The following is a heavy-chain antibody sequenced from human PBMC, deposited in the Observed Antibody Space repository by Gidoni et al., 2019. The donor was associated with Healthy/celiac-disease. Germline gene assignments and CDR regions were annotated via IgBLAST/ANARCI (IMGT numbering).Heavy chain of an antibody. D-gene: IGHD6-13*01. J-gene: IGHJ6*04. CDR1: GGSLSSYY. Sequence: QVQLQESGPGLVRPSETLSLTCTVSGGSLSSYYWSWIRQPPGKGLEWIGYIYYSGSTNYNPSLKSRVTISVDTSKNQFSLKLSSVTAADTAVYYCAREQQSYYYYGMDVWGKGTTVTVSS. V-gene: IGHV4-59*01. CDR2: IYYSGST. CDR3: AREQQSYYYYGMDV.